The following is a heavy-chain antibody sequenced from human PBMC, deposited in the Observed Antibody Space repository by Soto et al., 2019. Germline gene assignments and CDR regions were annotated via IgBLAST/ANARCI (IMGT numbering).Heavy chain of an antibody. V-gene: IGHV4-31*03. D-gene: IGHD1-26*01. J-gene: IGHJ6*04. Sequence: QVQLQESGPGLVKPSQTLSLTCTVSGGSISSGGYYWSWIRQHPGKGLGWIGYLYYSGSTYCNPSPKIRVTISVGTSKNQFALKLSSVTAADTAVYYCAIGTDGSPAWDVWGEEATGTVSS. CDR2: LYYSGST. CDR1: GGSISSGGYY. CDR3: AIGTDGSPAWDV.